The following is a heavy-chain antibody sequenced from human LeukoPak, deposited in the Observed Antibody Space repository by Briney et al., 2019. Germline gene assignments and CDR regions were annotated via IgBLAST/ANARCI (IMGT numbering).Heavy chain of an antibody. CDR3: ARELQFEYFDY. J-gene: IGHJ4*02. CDR1: GFTFSSYA. Sequence: PGGSLRLSCAASGFTFSSYAMSWVRQAPGKGLEWVSIIYRGSSTYHADSVKGRFSISRDNSKNTVYLQMNSLRADDTAVYYCARELQFEYFDYWGQGTLVTVSS. CDR2: IYRGSST. D-gene: IGHD5-24*01. V-gene: IGHV3-66*01.